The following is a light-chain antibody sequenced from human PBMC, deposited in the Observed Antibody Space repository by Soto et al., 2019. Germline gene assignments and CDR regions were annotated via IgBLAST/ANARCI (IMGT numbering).Light chain of an antibody. Sequence: DIQMTQSPSTLSASVGDRVTITCRASQDISDRLAWYQQKAGRAPEVLIYKASTLESGVPSRFSGSGSGTEFTLTISSLQPDDFATYYCQQYNSYPWTFGQGTKGDIK. CDR2: KAS. J-gene: IGKJ1*01. CDR1: QDISDR. V-gene: IGKV1-5*03. CDR3: QQYNSYPWT.